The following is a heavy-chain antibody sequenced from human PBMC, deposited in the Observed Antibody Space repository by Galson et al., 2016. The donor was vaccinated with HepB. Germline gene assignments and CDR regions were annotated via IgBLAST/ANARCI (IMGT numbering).Heavy chain of an antibody. J-gene: IGHJ4*02. CDR2: ISHSGTT. Sequence: ETLSLTCAVSGGSFSGDYWSWIRQAPGKGLEWIGEISHSGTTNYNPSLRSRVTMSVDTSKKQFSLSLSSVTAADTAVYYCARSHIAATGGPPLCDYWGQGTLVTVSS. CDR3: ARSHIAATGGPPLCDY. V-gene: IGHV4-34*01. CDR1: GGSFSGDY. D-gene: IGHD6-13*01.